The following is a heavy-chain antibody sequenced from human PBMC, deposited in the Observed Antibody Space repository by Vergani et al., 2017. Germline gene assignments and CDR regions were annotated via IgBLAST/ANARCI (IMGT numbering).Heavy chain of an antibody. CDR2: IRSKTYGATT. CDR3: AVEIYDYGGSRDFDY. D-gene: IGHD4-23*01. J-gene: IGHJ4*02. V-gene: IGHV3-49*05. CDR1: GESIRSGSHY. Sequence: VKLQESGPGLLKPSQTLSLTCTVSGESIRSGSHYWSWIRQPAGKGLEWIGFIRSKTYGATTEYAASVRGRFTISRDDSKGIAYLQMSSLKKEDTAVYRCAVEIYDYGGSRDFDYWGQGTLVVVSS.